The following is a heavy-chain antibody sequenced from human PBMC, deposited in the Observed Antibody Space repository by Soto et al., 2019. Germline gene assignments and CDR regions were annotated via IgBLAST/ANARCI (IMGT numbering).Heavy chain of an antibody. V-gene: IGHV1-8*01. CDR3: ARRSMFVDFWSVAGGNYYYMDV. Sequence: GASVKVSCKASGYTFTSYDINWVRQATGQGLEWMGWMNPNSGNTGYAQKFQGRVTMTRNTSISTAYMELSSLRSEDTAVYYCARRSMFVDFWSVAGGNYYYMDVWGKGTTVTVSS. J-gene: IGHJ6*03. D-gene: IGHD3-3*01. CDR1: GYTFTSYD. CDR2: MNPNSGNT.